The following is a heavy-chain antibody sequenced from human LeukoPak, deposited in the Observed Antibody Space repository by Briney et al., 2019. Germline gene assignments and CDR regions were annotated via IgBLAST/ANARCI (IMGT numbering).Heavy chain of an antibody. CDR3: AAGELDIVVVPAALDY. V-gene: IGHV1-69*01. CDR1: GGTFSSYA. J-gene: IGHJ4*02. D-gene: IGHD2-2*01. CDR2: IIPIFGTA. Sequence: SVKVSCKASGGTFSSYAISWVRQAPGQGLEWMGGIIPIFGTANYAQKFQARVTITADESTSTAYMELSSLRSEDTAVYYCAAGELDIVVVPAALDYWGQRTLVTVSS.